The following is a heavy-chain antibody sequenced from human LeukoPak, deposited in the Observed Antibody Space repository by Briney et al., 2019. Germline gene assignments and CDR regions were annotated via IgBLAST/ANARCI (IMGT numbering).Heavy chain of an antibody. V-gene: IGHV1-2*02. J-gene: IGHJ4*02. CDR1: GYTFTGYY. CDR3: VREDTTASTDY. CDR2: INPNSGGA. D-gene: IGHD4-17*01. Sequence: ASVKVSCKASGYTFTGYYMHWVRQAPGQGLEWMGWINPNSGGANYAQNFQGRVTMTRDTSITTAYMELSRLTSDDTAVYYCVREDTTASTDYWGQGTLATVSS.